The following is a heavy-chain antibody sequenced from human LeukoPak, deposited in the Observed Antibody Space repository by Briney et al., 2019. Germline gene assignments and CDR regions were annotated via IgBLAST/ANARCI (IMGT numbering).Heavy chain of an antibody. CDR2: INPNSGGT. D-gene: IGHD5-12*01. J-gene: IGHJ4*02. Sequence: ASVKVSCKASGYTFTGYYMHWVRQAPGQGLEWMGWINPNSGGTNYAQKFQGRVTMTRDTSISTAYMELGRLRSDDTAVYYCARPLSGYDYTDFDYWGQGTLVTVSS. V-gene: IGHV1-2*02. CDR1: GYTFTGYY. CDR3: ARPLSGYDYTDFDY.